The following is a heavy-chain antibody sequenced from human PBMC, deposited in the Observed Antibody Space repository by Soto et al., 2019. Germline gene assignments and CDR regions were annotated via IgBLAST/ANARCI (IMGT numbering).Heavy chain of an antibody. V-gene: IGHV3-74*03. Sequence: LRLSCAASGFTFSNSWMHWVRQAPGKGLMWVSRINPDGSATTYVGSVKGRFTISRDNAKNTLFLQINSLTAEDTAVYYCVKEAMTGNSFDRWGQGALVTVSS. CDR2: INPDGSAT. CDR1: GFTFSNSW. CDR3: VKEAMTGNSFDR. D-gene: IGHD3-10*01. J-gene: IGHJ5*02.